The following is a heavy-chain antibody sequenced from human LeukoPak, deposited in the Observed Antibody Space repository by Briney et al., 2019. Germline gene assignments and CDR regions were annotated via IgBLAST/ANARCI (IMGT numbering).Heavy chain of an antibody. Sequence: SVTPSLTCTVSGGSFSSSTYYWDWIRQPPGRGLEWIGTMFYSGSTYFSPSLKSRVTISVDTSKNQFSLRLSSVTAADTAVYYCARRVGWAFNYWGQGTLVIVSS. V-gene: IGHV4-39*01. CDR1: GGSFSSSTYY. CDR2: MFYSGST. D-gene: IGHD1-26*01. J-gene: IGHJ4*02. CDR3: ARRVGWAFNY.